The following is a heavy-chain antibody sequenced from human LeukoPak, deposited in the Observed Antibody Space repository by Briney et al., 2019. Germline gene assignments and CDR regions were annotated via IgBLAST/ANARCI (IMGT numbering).Heavy chain of an antibody. Sequence: GGSLRLSCAASGFAFSSYELNWIRQAPGKGLEWISYISSSDNTIYYADSVKGRFTISRDNAKNTLYLQMNSLRAEDTAVYYCARDQLYCTGGTCYFDYWGQGTLVTVSS. D-gene: IGHD2-8*02. CDR2: ISSSDNTI. CDR3: ARDQLYCTGGTCYFDY. J-gene: IGHJ4*02. V-gene: IGHV3-48*03. CDR1: GFAFSSYE.